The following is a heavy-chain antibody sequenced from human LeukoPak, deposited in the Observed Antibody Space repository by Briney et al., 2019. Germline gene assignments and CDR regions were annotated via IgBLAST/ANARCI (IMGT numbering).Heavy chain of an antibody. CDR1: GGTFSSYA. J-gene: IGHJ6*02. CDR3: ARDFSAGTTYYYYGMDV. V-gene: IGHV1-69*13. CDR2: IIPIFGTA. Sequence: SVKVSCKASGGTFSSYAVSWVRQAPGQGLEWMGGIIPIFGTANYAQKFQGRVTITADESTSTAYMELSSLRSEDTAVYYCARDFSAGTTYYYYGMDVWGQGTTVTVSS. D-gene: IGHD1-7*01.